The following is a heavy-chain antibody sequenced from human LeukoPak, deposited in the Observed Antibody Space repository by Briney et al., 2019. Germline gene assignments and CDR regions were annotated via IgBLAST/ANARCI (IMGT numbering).Heavy chain of an antibody. Sequence: ASVKVSCKASGYTFTSYGISWVRQAPGQGLEWMGWISAYNGNTNYAQKLQGRVTMTTDTSTSTAYMELRSLRSDDTAVYYCARESPLNDFLSGYYHNFDYWGQGTLVTVSS. D-gene: IGHD3-3*01. CDR3: ARESPLNDFLSGYYHNFDY. V-gene: IGHV1-18*01. CDR2: ISAYNGNT. J-gene: IGHJ4*02. CDR1: GYTFTSYG.